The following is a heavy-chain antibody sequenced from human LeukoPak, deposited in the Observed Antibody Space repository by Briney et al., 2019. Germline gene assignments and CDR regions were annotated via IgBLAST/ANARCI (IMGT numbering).Heavy chain of an antibody. Sequence: SETLSLTCTVSGGSISTSNYYWGWIRQPPGKGLEWIGNIFYSGSTYYSPSLKSRVTISVDTSKNQFSLKLSSVTAADTAVYYCARSRYRERRYFDYWGQGTLVTVSS. CDR3: ARSRYRERRYFDY. CDR1: GGSISTSNYY. CDR2: IFYSGST. D-gene: IGHD6-13*01. J-gene: IGHJ4*02. V-gene: IGHV4-39*07.